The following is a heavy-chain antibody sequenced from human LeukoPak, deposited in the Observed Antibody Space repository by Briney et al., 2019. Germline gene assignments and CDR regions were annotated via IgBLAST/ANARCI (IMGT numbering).Heavy chain of an antibody. CDR2: IIPIFGTA. J-gene: IGHJ5*02. D-gene: IGHD6-6*01. Sequence: ASVKVSCKASGGTFSSYAISWVRQAPGQGLEWMGGIIPIFGTANYAQKFQGRVTITADESTSTAYMELSSLRSEDTAVYYCAREASSSSFYNWFDPWGQGTLVTVSS. CDR1: GGTFSSYA. CDR3: AREASSSSFYNWFDP. V-gene: IGHV1-69*13.